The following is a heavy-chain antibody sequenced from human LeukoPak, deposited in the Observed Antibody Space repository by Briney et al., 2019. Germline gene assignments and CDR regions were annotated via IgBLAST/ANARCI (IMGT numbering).Heavy chain of an antibody. J-gene: IGHJ4*02. V-gene: IGHV4-38-2*02. Sequence: SETLSLTCTVSGYSIRNGYNWGWIRLSPGKGLEWIGRIYTSGSTNYNPSLKSRVTMSVDTSKNHFSLKLSSVTAADTAVYYCASLDWYIDYWGQGTLVTVSS. D-gene: IGHD3/OR15-3a*01. CDR1: GYSIRNGYN. CDR3: ASLDWYIDY. CDR2: IYTSGST.